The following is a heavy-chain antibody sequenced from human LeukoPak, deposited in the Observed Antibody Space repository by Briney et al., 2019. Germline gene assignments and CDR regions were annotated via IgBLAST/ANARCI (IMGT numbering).Heavy chain of an antibody. CDR1: GFTFSSYS. CDR3: ARDPYSSTWSYGMDV. D-gene: IGHD6-6*01. Sequence: GGSLRLSCAASGFTFSSYSMNWVRQAPGKGLEWVSSISSSGSHMYYADSVKGRFTISRDNAKNSLFLQMNTLRAEDTAVYYCARDPYSSTWSYGMDVWGQGTTVTVSS. V-gene: IGHV3-21*04. CDR2: ISSSGSHM. J-gene: IGHJ6*01.